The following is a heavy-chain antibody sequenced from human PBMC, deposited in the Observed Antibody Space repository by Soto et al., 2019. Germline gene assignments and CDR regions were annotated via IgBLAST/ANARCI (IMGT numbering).Heavy chain of an antibody. CDR1: GHTFHNYA. CDR3: AKVSRGIGVVPAARN. CDR2: ISGSVGST. V-gene: IGHV3-23*01. D-gene: IGHD2-2*01. Sequence: EVQLLESGGGLEQPGGSLRLSCVGSGHTFHNYAMTWVRQAPGKGLEWVSGISGSVGSTYYADSVRGRFTISRDDSKNTLYLQMNSLRAEDTAVYYCAKVSRGIGVVPAARNWGQGTLVTVSS. J-gene: IGHJ4*02.